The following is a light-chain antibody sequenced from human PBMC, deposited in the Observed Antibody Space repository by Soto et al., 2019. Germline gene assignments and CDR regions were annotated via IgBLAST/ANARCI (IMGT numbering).Light chain of an antibody. CDR2: GAS. Sequence: EIVLTQSPGTLSLSPGERATLSCRASQSVSSSYLAWFQQKPGQAPRRLIYGASSRATGIPDRFSGSGSGTDFTLTISRLKPEDFAVFYCQHYASSPHTFGQGTKLEIK. J-gene: IGKJ2*01. CDR1: QSVSSSY. V-gene: IGKV3-20*01. CDR3: QHYASSPHT.